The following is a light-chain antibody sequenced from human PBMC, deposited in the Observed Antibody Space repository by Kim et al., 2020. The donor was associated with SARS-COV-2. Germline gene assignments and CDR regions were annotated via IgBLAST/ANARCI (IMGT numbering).Light chain of an antibody. V-gene: IGKV1-8*01. Sequence: STGERVTITCPGRQGISSYFAWDQQKPGKAPKLLIYAAATLQSGVPSRFSGSGSGTEFTLTISCLQSEDFATYYCQQYYSYPPFTFGPGTKVDIK. CDR1: QGISSY. CDR3: QQYYSYPPFT. CDR2: AAA. J-gene: IGKJ3*01.